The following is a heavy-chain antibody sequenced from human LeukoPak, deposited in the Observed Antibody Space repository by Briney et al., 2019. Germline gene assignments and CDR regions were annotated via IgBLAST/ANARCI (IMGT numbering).Heavy chain of an antibody. CDR2: IIPILGIT. Sequence: SVKVSCKASGYTFTSYGISWVRQAPGQGLEWMGRIIPILGITNYAQKFQGRVTITADKSTNTAYMELSSLRSEDTAVFYCARDLRGSSSWYDYWGQGTLVTVSS. CDR3: ARDLRGSSSWYDY. V-gene: IGHV1-69*04. D-gene: IGHD6-13*01. J-gene: IGHJ4*02. CDR1: GYTFTSYG.